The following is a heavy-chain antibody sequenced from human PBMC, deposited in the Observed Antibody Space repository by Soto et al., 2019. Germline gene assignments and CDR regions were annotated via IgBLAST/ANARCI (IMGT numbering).Heavy chain of an antibody. J-gene: IGHJ4*02. D-gene: IGHD4-17*01. V-gene: IGHV4-31*03. Sequence: SETLSLTCTVSGGYISSGGYYWSWIRQHPGKGLEWIGYIYYSGSTYYNPSLKSRVTISVDTSKNQFSLKLSSVTAADTAVYYCARVFSGYGDYGVTFDYWGQGTLVTVSS. CDR1: GGYISSGGYY. CDR3: ARVFSGYGDYGVTFDY. CDR2: IYYSGST.